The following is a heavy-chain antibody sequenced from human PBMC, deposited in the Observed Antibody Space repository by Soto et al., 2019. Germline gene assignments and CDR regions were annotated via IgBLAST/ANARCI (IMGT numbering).Heavy chain of an antibody. CDR3: AKVSSGPYYFDY. CDR1: GFTFSSYA. Sequence: LRLSCAASGFTFSSYAMSWVRQAPGKGLEWVSAISGSGGSTYYADSVKGRFTISRDNSKNTLYLQMNSLRAEDTAVYYCAKVSSGPYYFDYWGQGTLVTVSS. V-gene: IGHV3-23*01. CDR2: ISGSGGST. D-gene: IGHD6-19*01. J-gene: IGHJ4*02.